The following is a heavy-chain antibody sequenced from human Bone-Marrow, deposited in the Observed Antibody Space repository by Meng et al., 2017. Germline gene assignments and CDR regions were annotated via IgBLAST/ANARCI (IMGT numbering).Heavy chain of an antibody. CDR2: INPNSGDT. Sequence: GQLVQSGAEVKEPWASLRVSCKPSGYSFTAYYIHWVRQAPGQGLEWLGHINPNSGDTLYAQKFQGRVSMTGDTSISTAYVELSSLRSDDTAVYYCVRDENISLGKLFGDYWGQGTMVTVSS. CDR1: GYSFTAYY. J-gene: IGHJ4*02. D-gene: IGHD2-21*01. CDR3: VRDENISLGKLFGDY. V-gene: IGHV1-2*06.